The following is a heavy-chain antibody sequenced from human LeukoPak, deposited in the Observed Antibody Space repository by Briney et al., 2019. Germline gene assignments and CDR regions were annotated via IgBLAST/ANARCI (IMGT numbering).Heavy chain of an antibody. Sequence: GESLQISCKGSGFHFTSYWIGWARQLPGKGLEWMGIIYPGDSDTRYSPSLQGQVTISADKSISTAYLQWSSLKASDTAMYYCARSAVAGLFDPWGQGTLVTVSS. CDR3: ARSAVAGLFDP. CDR2: IYPGDSDT. D-gene: IGHD6-19*01. CDR1: GFHFTSYW. J-gene: IGHJ5*02. V-gene: IGHV5-51*01.